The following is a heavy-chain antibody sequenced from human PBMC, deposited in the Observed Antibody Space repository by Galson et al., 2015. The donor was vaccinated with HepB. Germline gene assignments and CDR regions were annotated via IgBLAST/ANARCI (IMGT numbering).Heavy chain of an antibody. J-gene: IGHJ4*02. D-gene: IGHD5-24*01. CDR2: ISGSGGST. CDR3: AKGPRWLQFWSSFDY. Sequence: SLRLSCAASGFTFSSYAMSWVRQAPGKGLEWVSAISGSGGSTYYADSVKGRFTISRDNSKNTLYLQMNSLRAEDTAVYYCAKGPRWLQFWSSFDYWGQGTLVTVSS. CDR1: GFTFSSYA. V-gene: IGHV3-23*01.